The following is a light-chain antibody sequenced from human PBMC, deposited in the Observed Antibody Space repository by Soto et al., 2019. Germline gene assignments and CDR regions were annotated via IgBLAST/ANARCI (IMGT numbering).Light chain of an antibody. J-gene: IGKJ2*01. Sequence: EIVLTQSPDTLSLSPGERATLSCRASQSVSSNYVAWYQQKPGQAPRLLTHGSSSRATGVPDRFSGRGSGTTFPLVISRLEPEDFAVYYCQQYGTSPFTFGQGTKVEI. V-gene: IGKV3-20*01. CDR3: QQYGTSPFT. CDR1: QSVSSNY. CDR2: GSS.